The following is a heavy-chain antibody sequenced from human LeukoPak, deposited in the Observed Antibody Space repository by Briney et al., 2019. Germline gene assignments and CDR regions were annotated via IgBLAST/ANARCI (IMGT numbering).Heavy chain of an antibody. CDR2: IRYDGSNK. Sequence: GGSLRLSCAASGFTFSSYGMHWVRQAPGKGLEWVAFIRYDGSNKYYADSVKGRFTISRDNSKNTLYLQMNSLRAGDTAVYYCAKDARSSTVGDYFDYWGQGTLVTVSS. CDR3: AKDARSSTVGDYFDY. D-gene: IGHD4-23*01. J-gene: IGHJ4*02. V-gene: IGHV3-30*02. CDR1: GFTFSSYG.